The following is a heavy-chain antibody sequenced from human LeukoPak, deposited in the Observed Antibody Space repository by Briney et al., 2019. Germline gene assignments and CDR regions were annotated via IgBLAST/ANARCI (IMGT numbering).Heavy chain of an antibody. Sequence: GGPLRLSCAASGFSFSTYAMSWARQAPGKGLEWVSGISGSGETSYYAASVKGRLTISRDNSNNTLYLQMTSLRADDTAVYYCVRRGSGSSSPFAYWGQGALVIVSS. V-gene: IGHV3-23*01. CDR2: ISGSGETS. D-gene: IGHD6-6*01. CDR3: VRRGSGSSSPFAY. J-gene: IGHJ4*02. CDR1: GFSFSTYA.